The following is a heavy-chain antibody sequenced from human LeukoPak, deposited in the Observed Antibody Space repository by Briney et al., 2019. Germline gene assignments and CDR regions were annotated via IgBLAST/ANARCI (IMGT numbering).Heavy chain of an antibody. CDR3: ARHALRRRDGYNPIRKYYFDY. CDR2: INHSGST. D-gene: IGHD5-24*01. J-gene: IGHJ4*02. CDR1: GGSFSGYY. Sequence: SETLSLTCAVYGGSFSGYYWSWIRQPPGKGLEWIGEINHSGSTNYNPSLKSRVTISVDTSKNQFSLKLSSVTAADTAVYYCARHALRRRDGYNPIRKYYFDYWGQRTLVTVSS. V-gene: IGHV4-34*01.